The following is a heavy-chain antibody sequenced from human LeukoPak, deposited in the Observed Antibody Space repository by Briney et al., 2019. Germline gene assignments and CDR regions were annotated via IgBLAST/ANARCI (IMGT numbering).Heavy chain of an antibody. D-gene: IGHD5-24*01. CDR3: AREGDGYRYYFDY. V-gene: IGHV4-61*02. J-gene: IGHJ4*02. CDR1: GGSISSGSYY. Sequence: SETLSLTCTVSGGSISSGSYYWSWIRQPAGKGLEWIGRIYTSGSTNYNPSLKSRVTISVDTSKNQFSLKLSSVTAADTAVYYCAREGDGYRYYFDYWGQGTLVTVSS. CDR2: IYTSGST.